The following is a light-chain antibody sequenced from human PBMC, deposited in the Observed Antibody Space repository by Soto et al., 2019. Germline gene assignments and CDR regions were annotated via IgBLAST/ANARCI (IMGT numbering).Light chain of an antibody. J-gene: IGLJ3*02. V-gene: IGLV2-8*01. Sequence: QSALTQPPPASGSPGQSVTISCTGTSSDVGGYNSVSWYQQHPGKAPKLMIYEVNKRPSGVPDRFSGSKSGNTASLTVSGLQAEDEADYYCNSHAGSNNLWVFGGGTKLTVL. CDR2: EVN. CDR1: SSDVGGYNS. CDR3: NSHAGSNNLWV.